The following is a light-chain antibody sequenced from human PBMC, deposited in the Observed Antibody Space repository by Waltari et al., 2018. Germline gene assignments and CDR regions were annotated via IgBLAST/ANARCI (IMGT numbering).Light chain of an antibody. J-gene: IGLJ3*02. Sequence: QSALTQPPSASGSPGQSVTISCTGTSSVVCGYNYVSCYQQPPGKAPKVMIYEVSKRPSGVPDRFSGSKSGNTASLTVSGVQAEDEADYYCSSYGGSNNLVFGGGTKLTVL. CDR3: SSYGGSNNLV. V-gene: IGLV2-8*01. CDR1: SSVVCGYNY. CDR2: EVS.